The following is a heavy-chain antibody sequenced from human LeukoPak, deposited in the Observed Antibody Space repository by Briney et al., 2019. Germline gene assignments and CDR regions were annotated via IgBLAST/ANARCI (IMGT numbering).Heavy chain of an antibody. D-gene: IGHD6-13*01. Sequence: PGGSLRLSCAASGFTLSNYNMSWIRQAPGKGLEWVSYISSSGSTIYYADSVKGRFTISRDNAKNSLYLQMNSLRAEDTAVYYCARGGAAAGTHYYYMDVWGKGTTVTVSS. J-gene: IGHJ6*03. CDR2: ISSSGSTI. V-gene: IGHV3-11*04. CDR1: GFTLSNYN. CDR3: ARGGAAAGTHYYYMDV.